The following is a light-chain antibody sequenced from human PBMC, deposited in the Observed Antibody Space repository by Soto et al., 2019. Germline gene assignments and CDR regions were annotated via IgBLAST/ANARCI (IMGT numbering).Light chain of an antibody. Sequence: DIQMTQSPSSVSASVGDRVTVTCRASQGISNWLAWYQQKAGRAPRLLISGASNLQSGVPSRFSGSRSGTDFNLTSSSLQPVDFATYYCQQANRLPITFGQGTRLEIK. V-gene: IGKV1-12*01. J-gene: IGKJ5*01. CDR1: QGISNW. CDR3: QQANRLPIT. CDR2: GAS.